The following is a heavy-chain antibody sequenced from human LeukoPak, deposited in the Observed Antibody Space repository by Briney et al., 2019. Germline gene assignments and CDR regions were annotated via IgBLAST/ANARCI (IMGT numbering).Heavy chain of an antibody. CDR2: INAYNGNT. V-gene: IGHV1-18*01. Sequence: ASVKVSCKASGYTFTSYGISWVRQAPGQGLEWMGWINAYNGNTNYAQKLQGRVTITADKSTSTAYMELSSLRSEDTAVYYCASAGYFGYYYDSSGPSRYMDVWGKGTTVTVSS. CDR3: ASAGYFGYYYDSSGPSRYMDV. J-gene: IGHJ6*03. D-gene: IGHD3-22*01. CDR1: GYTFTSYG.